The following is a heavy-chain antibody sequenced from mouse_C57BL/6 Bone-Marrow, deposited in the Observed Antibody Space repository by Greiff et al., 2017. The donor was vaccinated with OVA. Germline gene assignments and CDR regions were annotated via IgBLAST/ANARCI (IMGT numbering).Heavy chain of an antibody. J-gene: IGHJ2*01. CDR1: GYSITSGYY. V-gene: IGHV3-6*01. Sequence: EVKLMESGPGLVKPSQSLSLTCSVTGYSITSGYYWNWIRQFPGNKLEWMGYISYDGSNNYNPSLKNRISITRDTSKNQFFLKLNSVTTEDTATYYCARANDGYYVYFDYWGQGTTLTVSS. CDR2: ISYDGSN. CDR3: ARANDGYYVYFDY. D-gene: IGHD2-3*01.